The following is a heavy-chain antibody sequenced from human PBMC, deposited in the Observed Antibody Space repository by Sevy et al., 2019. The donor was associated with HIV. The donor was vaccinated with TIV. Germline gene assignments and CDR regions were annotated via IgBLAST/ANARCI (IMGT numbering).Heavy chain of an antibody. Sequence: GSLRLSCAASGFIFSRYWMTWVRQAPGKGLEWVANIKQDGSEKYYVDSVKGRFTISRDNAKNSLYLQMNSLRAEDTAVYYCARDIGYCSGGSCYTWDYYGMDVWGQGTTVTVSS. CDR2: IKQDGSEK. J-gene: IGHJ6*02. CDR3: ARDIGYCSGGSCYTWDYYGMDV. CDR1: GFIFSRYW. V-gene: IGHV3-7*03. D-gene: IGHD2-15*01.